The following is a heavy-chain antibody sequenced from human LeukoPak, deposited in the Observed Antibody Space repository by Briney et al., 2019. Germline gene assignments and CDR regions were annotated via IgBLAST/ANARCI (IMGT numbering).Heavy chain of an antibody. D-gene: IGHD5-24*01. CDR2: TYYRSKWYN. J-gene: IGHJ3*01. V-gene: IGHV6-1*01. CDR1: GDSVSGNSTA. Sequence: SQTLSLTCAISGDSVSGNSTAYNWLRQSPSRGLEWLGRTYYRSKWYNDYAVSVKSRIIINPDTSKNQLSLRLKSVTPEDTAVYYCARGGQGDGYSADEAFDFWGQGTMVTVSS. CDR3: ARGGQGDGYSADEAFDF.